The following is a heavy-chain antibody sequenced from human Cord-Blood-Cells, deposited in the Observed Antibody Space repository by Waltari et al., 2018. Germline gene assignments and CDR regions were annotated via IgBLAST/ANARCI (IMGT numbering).Heavy chain of an antibody. CDR2: INPNGGGT. Sequence: QVQLVQSGAEVKKPGASVKVSCKASGYTFTGYYMHWVRQAPGQGLEWMGRINPNGGGTNYAQKFQGRVTMTRDTSISTAYMELSRLRSDDTAVYYCARDPHDYSNYGYYYGMDVWGQGTTVTVSS. CDR3: ARDPHDYSNYGYYYGMDV. V-gene: IGHV1-2*06. CDR1: GYTFTGYY. J-gene: IGHJ6*02. D-gene: IGHD4-4*01.